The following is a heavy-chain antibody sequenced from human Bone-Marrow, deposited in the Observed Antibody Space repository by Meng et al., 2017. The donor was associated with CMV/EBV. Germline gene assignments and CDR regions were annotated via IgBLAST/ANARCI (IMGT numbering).Heavy chain of an antibody. V-gene: IGHV3-9*01. Sequence: SLKISCAASGFTFDDYAMHWVRQAPGKGLGWVSGISWNSGSIGYADSVKGRFTISRDNAKNSLYLQMNSLRAEDTALYYCAKGEGFDIWGQGTMVTVSS. CDR2: ISWNSGSI. CDR3: AKGEGFDI. CDR1: GFTFDDYA. J-gene: IGHJ3*02. D-gene: IGHD1-26*01.